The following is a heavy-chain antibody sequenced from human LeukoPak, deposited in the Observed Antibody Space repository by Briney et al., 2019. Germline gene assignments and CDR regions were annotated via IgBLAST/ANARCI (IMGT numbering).Heavy chain of an antibody. V-gene: IGHV1-18*01. CDR2: ISPYKGNT. Sequence: ASVKVSCKASGYTFTSYGISWVRQAPGQGLEWMGWISPYKGNTNYAQKLQGRVTVTTDTSTSTAYMELRSLRSDDTAVYYCARDTTAASGSYFDYWGQGTLVTVSS. CDR1: GYTFTSYG. J-gene: IGHJ4*02. CDR3: ARDTTAASGSYFDY. D-gene: IGHD6-13*01.